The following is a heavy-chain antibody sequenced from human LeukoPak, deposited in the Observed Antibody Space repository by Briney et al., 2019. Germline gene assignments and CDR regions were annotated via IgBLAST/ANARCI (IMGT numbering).Heavy chain of an antibody. CDR1: GYTFTGYY. CDR3: ASQKQVPAAILNHNWFDP. CDR2: INPNSGGT. V-gene: IGHV1-2*02. J-gene: IGHJ5*02. D-gene: IGHD2-2*02. Sequence: GASVKVSCKASGYTFTGYYMHWVRQAPGQGLEWMGWINPNSGGTNYAQKFQGRVTMTRDTSTSTVYMELSSLRSEDTAVYYCASQKQVPAAILNHNWFDPWGQGTLVTVSS.